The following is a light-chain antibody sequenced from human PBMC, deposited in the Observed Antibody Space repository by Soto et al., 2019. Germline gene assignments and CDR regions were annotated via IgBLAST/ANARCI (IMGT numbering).Light chain of an antibody. V-gene: IGKV3-15*01. CDR1: QSVRGN. Sequence: EIVMTQSPATLSVSPGERATLSCRASQSVRGNLNWYRQQPGQTPRLLIYDASTRATGVPARFSGSGSGTEFTLTISSLQSEDFAVYYCQHYNEWPLTFGGGTKVDIK. J-gene: IGKJ4*01. CDR3: QHYNEWPLT. CDR2: DAS.